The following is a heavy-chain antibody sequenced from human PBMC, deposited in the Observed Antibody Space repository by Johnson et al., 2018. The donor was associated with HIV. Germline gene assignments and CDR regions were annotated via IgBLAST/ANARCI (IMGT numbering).Heavy chain of an antibody. CDR1: GFTFSSYW. D-gene: IGHD6-13*01. J-gene: IGHJ3*02. CDR2: IKQDGSEK. V-gene: IGHV3-7*01. Sequence: VQLVESGGGLVQPGGSLRLSCAASGFTFSSYWMSWVRQAPGKGLEWVANIKQDGSEKYYVDSVKCRFTISRDNAKNSLYLQMNSLRAEDTAVYYCARDEYPLRAAAWKSAFDIWGQGTMVTVSS. CDR3: ARDEYPLRAAAWKSAFDI.